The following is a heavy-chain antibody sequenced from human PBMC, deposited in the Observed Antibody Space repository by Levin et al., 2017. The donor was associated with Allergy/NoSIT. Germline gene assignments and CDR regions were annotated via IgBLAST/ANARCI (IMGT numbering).Heavy chain of an antibody. Sequence: GESLKISCAASGFTLSSYSMNWVRQAPGKGLEWVSSISRSSAFIYYADSVKGRFTISRDNAKNSLFLQMNSLTADDTAVYYCARGGHQLPEDWFDPWGGGGVVTVSS. D-gene: IGHD1-1*01. CDR3: ARGGHQLPEDWFDP. CDR1: GFTLSSYS. CDR2: ISRSSAFI. J-gene: IGHJ5*02. V-gene: IGHV3-21*01.